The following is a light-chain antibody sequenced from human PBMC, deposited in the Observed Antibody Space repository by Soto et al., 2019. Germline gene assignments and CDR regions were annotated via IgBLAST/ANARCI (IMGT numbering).Light chain of an antibody. Sequence: EKVLKHSAGALSLYPGERATLSCRASQSVSNNYLAWYQQKPGQGPWLLIYGASSRATGIPDRFSGSGSGTDFTLTISRLEPEDFAVYYCQQYYNWPRTFGQGTKVDFK. CDR3: QQYYNWPRT. CDR2: GAS. V-gene: IGKV3-20*01. J-gene: IGKJ1*01. CDR1: QSVSNNY.